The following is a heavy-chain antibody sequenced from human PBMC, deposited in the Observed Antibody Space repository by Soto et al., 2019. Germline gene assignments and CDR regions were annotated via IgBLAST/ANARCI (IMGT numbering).Heavy chain of an antibody. V-gene: IGHV4-34*01. Sequence: SETLSLTCAVYGGSFSGYYWSWVRQPPGKGLEWMGEINHSGSTNYNPSLKSRVTISVDTSKNQFSLKLSSVTAADTAVYYCARGLRRYSYGSLGYYYGMDVWGQGTTVT. J-gene: IGHJ6*02. CDR1: GGSFSGYY. D-gene: IGHD5-18*01. CDR3: ARGLRRYSYGSLGYYYGMDV. CDR2: INHSGST.